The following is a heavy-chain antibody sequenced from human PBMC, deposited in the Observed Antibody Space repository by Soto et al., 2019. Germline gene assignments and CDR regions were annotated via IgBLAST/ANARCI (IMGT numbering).Heavy chain of an antibody. CDR3: ARQVPYSSHRMDV. CDR2: ISSRSSYI. J-gene: IGHJ6*02. Sequence: PGGSLRLSCAASGFNFSSFSMDWVRQVPGQGLEWVASISSRSSYIYYVDSVKGRFTISRDNAKNLLYLQMNSLRAEDTAVYYCARQVPYSSHRMDVWGQGTTVTVSS. D-gene: IGHD4-4*01. V-gene: IGHV3-21*06. CDR1: GFNFSSFS.